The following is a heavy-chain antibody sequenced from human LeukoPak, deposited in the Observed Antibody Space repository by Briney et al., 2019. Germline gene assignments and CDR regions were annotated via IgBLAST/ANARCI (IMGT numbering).Heavy chain of an antibody. CDR1: GGSFSGYY. CDR2: INHSGST. D-gene: IGHD3-22*01. CDR3: ARASKFSSGYYYYYYYMDV. Sequence: PSETLSLTCAVYGGSFSGYYWSWIRQPPGKGLEWIGEINHSGSTNYNPSLKSRVTISVDTSKNQFSLKLSSVTAADTAVYYCARASKFSSGYYYYYYYMDVWGKGTTVTVSS. J-gene: IGHJ6*03. V-gene: IGHV4-34*01.